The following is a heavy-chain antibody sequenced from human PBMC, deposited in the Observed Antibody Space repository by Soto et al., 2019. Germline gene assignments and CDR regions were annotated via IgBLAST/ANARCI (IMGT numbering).Heavy chain of an antibody. Sequence: PSETLSLTCAAYGGSFSGYYWSWIRQPPGKGLEWIGEINHSGSTNYNPSLKSRVTISVDTSKNQFSLKLSSVTAADTAVYYCARGYDKHSSSWYTPTKAPYYLDYWGQGTLVTVSS. CDR3: ARGYDKHSSSWYTPTKAPYYLDY. V-gene: IGHV4-34*01. CDR1: GGSFSGYY. CDR2: INHSGST. D-gene: IGHD6-13*01. J-gene: IGHJ4*02.